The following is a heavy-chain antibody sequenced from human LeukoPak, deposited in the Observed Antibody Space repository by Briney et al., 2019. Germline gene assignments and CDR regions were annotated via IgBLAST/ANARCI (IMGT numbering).Heavy chain of an antibody. CDR3: ARAPSEIGGYYPEYFRH. J-gene: IGHJ1*01. CDR2: IKSDGST. Sequence: KSGGSLRLSCAASGFTFSTYWMHWVRQAPGKGLVWVSRIKSDGSTNYADSVKGRFTISRDNAKNTVSLQMNSLRPEDTGVYYCARAPSEIGGYYPEYFRHWGQGTLVTVSP. CDR1: GFTFSTYW. V-gene: IGHV3-74*01. D-gene: IGHD3-22*01.